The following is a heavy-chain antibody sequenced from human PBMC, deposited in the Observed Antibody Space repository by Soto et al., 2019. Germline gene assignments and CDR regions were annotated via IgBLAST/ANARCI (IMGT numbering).Heavy chain of an antibody. J-gene: IGHJ5*02. CDR3: AHSLIGYYYDSSGSNWFDP. D-gene: IGHD3-22*01. Sequence: QITLKESGPTLVKPTQTLTLTCTFSGFSLSTSGVGVGWICQPPGKALEWLALIYWDDDKRYSPSLKSRLTITKDTSKNQVVLTMTNMDPVDTATYYCAHSLIGYYYDSSGSNWFDPWGQGTLVTVSS. V-gene: IGHV2-5*02. CDR1: GFSLSTSGVG. CDR2: IYWDDDK.